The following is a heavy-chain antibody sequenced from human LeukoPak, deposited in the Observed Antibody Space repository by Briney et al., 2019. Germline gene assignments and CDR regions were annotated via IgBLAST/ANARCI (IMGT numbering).Heavy chain of an antibody. CDR3: ARGASRGHYYYGMDV. V-gene: IGHV4-34*01. CDR2: INHSGST. CDR1: GVSFSGYY. D-gene: IGHD6-13*01. Sequence: SETLSLTCAVYGVSFSGYYWSWIRQPPGKGLEWIGEINHSGSTNYNPSLKSRVTISVDTSKNQFSLKLSSVTAADTAVYYCARGASRGHYYYGMDVWGQGTTVTVSS. J-gene: IGHJ6*02.